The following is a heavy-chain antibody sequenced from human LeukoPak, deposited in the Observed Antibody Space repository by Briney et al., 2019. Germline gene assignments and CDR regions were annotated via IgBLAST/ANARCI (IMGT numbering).Heavy chain of an antibody. CDR1: GFTFSSYG. Sequence: GGSLRLSCAASGFTFSSYGMHWVRQAPGKGLEWVAVISYDGSNKYYADSVKGRFTISRDNSKNTLYLQMNSLRAEDTAVYYCAGGASGSYARGDYWGQGTLVTVSS. V-gene: IGHV3-30*19. D-gene: IGHD1-26*01. CDR2: ISYDGSNK. J-gene: IGHJ4*02. CDR3: AGGASGSYARGDY.